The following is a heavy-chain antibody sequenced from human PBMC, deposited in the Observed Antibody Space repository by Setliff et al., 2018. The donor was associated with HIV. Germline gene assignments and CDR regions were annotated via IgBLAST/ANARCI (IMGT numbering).Heavy chain of an antibody. CDR1: GYTFTTYA. CDR3: ARGYSSSWYEDY. J-gene: IGHJ4*02. V-gene: IGHV1-18*01. D-gene: IGHD6-13*01. Sequence: ASVKVSCKASGYTFTTYAISWVRQAPGQGLEWMGWISTHNDDTDYAQKFQGRVTMTRDTSTSTVYMELSSLRSEDTAVYYCARGYSSSWYEDYWGQGTLVTVSS. CDR2: ISTHNDDT.